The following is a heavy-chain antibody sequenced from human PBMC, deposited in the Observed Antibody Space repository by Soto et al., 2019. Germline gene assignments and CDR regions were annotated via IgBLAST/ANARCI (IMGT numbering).Heavy chain of an antibody. J-gene: IGHJ6*02. CDR1: GYIFTTYW. D-gene: IGHD2-2*01. CDR3: ARLGQCRSTSCHHVHYYAMDV. CDR2: IDPSDSQT. V-gene: IGHV5-10-1*03. Sequence: EVQLVQSGAEVKKSGESLRISCKGSGYIFTTYWISWVRQMPGKGLEWMGRIDPSDSQTSYSPSFQGQVTISADKSISTAYLQWSSLKASDTGMYYCARLGQCRSTSCHHVHYYAMDVWGRGTTVTVSS.